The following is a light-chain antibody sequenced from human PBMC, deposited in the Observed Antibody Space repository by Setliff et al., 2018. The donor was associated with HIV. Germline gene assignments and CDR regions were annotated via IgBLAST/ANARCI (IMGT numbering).Light chain of an antibody. CDR3: CSNTGINTYV. CDR2: QAT. Sequence: QSVLTQPASVSGSPGQSITISCTGTSSDVGRYNLVSWYQQHPGKAPKLMIYQATKRHSGVSNRFSGSKSGNTASLTISGLQAEDEADYYCCSNTGINTYVFGTGTKVTVL. CDR1: SSDVGRYNL. V-gene: IGLV2-23*01. J-gene: IGLJ1*01.